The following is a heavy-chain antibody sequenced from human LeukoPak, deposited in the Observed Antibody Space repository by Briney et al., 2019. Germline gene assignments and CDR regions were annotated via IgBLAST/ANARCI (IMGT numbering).Heavy chain of an antibody. J-gene: IGHJ6*02. CDR2: IWYDGSNK. CDR3: ARDSSGPTYGMDV. CDR1: GFTFSSYG. Sequence: TGGSLRLSCAASGFTFSSYGMHWVRQAPGKGLEWVAVIWYDGSNKYYADSVKGRFTISRDNSKNTLYLQMNSLRAEDTAVYYCARDSSGPTYGMDVWGQGTTVTVSS. V-gene: IGHV3-33*08. D-gene: IGHD2-15*01.